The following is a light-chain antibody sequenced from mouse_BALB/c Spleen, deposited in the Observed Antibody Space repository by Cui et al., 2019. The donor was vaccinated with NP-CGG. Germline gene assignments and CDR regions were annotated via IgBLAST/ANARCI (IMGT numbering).Light chain of an antibody. CDR3: ALWYSNHWV. CDR2: GTN. J-gene: IGLJ1*01. V-gene: IGLV1*01. Sequence: HAVVTQDSALTTSPGETVTLTCRSSTGAVTTSNYANWVQEKPDHLFNGLIGGTNNRAPGVPARFSGSLIGDKAALTITGAQTEDEAIYFCALWYSNHWVFGGGTKLTVL. CDR1: TGAVTTSNY.